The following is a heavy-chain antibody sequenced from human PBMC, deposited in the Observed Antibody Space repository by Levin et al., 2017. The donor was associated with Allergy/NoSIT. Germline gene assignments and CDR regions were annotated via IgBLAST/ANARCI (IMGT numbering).Heavy chain of an antibody. V-gene: IGHV3-21*01. CDR1: GFTFSSYS. CDR2: ISSSSSYI. CDR3: ARDSYYYGSGSYYKV. D-gene: IGHD3-10*01. J-gene: IGHJ3*01. Sequence: GESLKISCAASGFTFSSYSMNWVRQAPGKGLEWVSSISSSSSYIYYADSVKGRFTISRDNAKNSLYLQMNSLRAEDTAVYYCARDSYYYGSGSYYKVWGQGTMVTVSS.